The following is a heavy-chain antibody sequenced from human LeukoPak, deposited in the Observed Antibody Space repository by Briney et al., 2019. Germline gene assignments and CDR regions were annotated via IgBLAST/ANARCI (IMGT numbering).Heavy chain of an antibody. CDR1: GFTFSNYA. Sequence: GGSMRLSCAASGFTFSNYAMSWVRQAPGKGLEWVSDISHNGGSPYYADSVKGRFTISRDNSKNTLYLHVNNLRAEDTAVYYCVKNRYQSSGYRALDHWGQGTLVTVSS. V-gene: IGHV3-23*01. J-gene: IGHJ4*02. CDR2: ISHNGGSP. D-gene: IGHD3-22*01. CDR3: VKNRYQSSGYRALDH.